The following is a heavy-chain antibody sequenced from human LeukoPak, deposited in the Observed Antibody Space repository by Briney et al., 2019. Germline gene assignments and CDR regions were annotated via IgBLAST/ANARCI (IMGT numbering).Heavy chain of an antibody. CDR3: ARERPDYYGSGSRYYFDY. CDR2: IYYSGST. CDR1: GGSISSSSYY. V-gene: IGHV4-39*07. D-gene: IGHD3-10*01. Sequence: PSETLSLTCTVSGGSISSSSYYWGWIRQPPGKGLEWIGSIYYSGSTNYNPSLKSRVTISVDKSKNQFSLKLSSVAAADTAVYYCARERPDYYGSGSRYYFDYWGQGTLVTVSS. J-gene: IGHJ4*02.